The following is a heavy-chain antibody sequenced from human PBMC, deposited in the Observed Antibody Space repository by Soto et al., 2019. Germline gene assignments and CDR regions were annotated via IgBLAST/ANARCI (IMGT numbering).Heavy chain of an antibody. CDR3: AIQRTSVVTQAYSDD. J-gene: IGHJ4*02. V-gene: IGHV4-39*01. D-gene: IGHD2-21*02. CDR2: IYYSGST. Sequence: TSETLSLTCTVSGGSINSRSYYWGWIRQSPGKGLEWIGSIYYSGSTYYNPSLKSRVAMSVDTSKNQFSLKLRSVSAADTAVYYSAIQRTSVVTQAYSDDWGQGSLVTVSS. CDR1: GGSINSRSYY.